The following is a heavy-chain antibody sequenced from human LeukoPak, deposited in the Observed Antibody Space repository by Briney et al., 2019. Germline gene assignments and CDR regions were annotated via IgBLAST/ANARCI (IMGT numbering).Heavy chain of an antibody. J-gene: IGHJ4*02. D-gene: IGHD3-22*01. Sequence: SETLSLTCAVYGGSFSGYYWSWIRQPPGKGLEWIGEINHSGSTNYNPSLKSRVTISVDTSKNQFSLKLSSVTAADTAVYYCASGGDYYDSSGPWVYWGQGTLVTVSS. CDR1: GGSFSGYY. CDR2: INHSGST. V-gene: IGHV4-34*01. CDR3: ASGGDYYDSSGPWVY.